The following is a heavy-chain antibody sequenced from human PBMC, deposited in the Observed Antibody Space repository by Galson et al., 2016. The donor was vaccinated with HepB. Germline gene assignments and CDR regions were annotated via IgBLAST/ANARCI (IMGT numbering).Heavy chain of an antibody. CDR2: ISYGGSRQ. V-gene: IGHV3-30*18. Sequence: SLRLSCAASGFTFGSYGMHWVRQAPGEGLEWVAFISYGGSRQYYADSVRGRFTISRDNSKNTLFLQMNSLTVEDTAVYYCAKEAAEYCSGGNCCYYGMDRWGQGTTVTVSS. CDR1: GFTFGSYG. D-gene: IGHD2-15*01. CDR3: AKEAAEYCSGGNCCYYGMDR. J-gene: IGHJ6*02.